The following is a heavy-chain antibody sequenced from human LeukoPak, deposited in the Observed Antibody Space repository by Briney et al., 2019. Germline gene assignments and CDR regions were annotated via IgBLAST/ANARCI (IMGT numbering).Heavy chain of an antibody. Sequence: SETLSLTCTVSGGSISSGSYYWSWIRQPAGKGLEWIGRIYTSGSTNYNPSLKSRVTISVDTSKNQFSPKLSSVTAADTAVYYCARDLRYCSSTSCQIYFDYWGQGTLVTVSS. CDR3: ARDLRYCSSTSCQIYFDY. D-gene: IGHD2-2*01. J-gene: IGHJ4*02. CDR2: IYTSGST. CDR1: GGSISSGSYY. V-gene: IGHV4-61*02.